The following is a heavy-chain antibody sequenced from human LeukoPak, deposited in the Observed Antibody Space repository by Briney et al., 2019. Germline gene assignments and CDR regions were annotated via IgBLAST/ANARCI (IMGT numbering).Heavy chain of an antibody. V-gene: IGHV1-69*13. D-gene: IGHD6-19*01. CDR2: IIPIFGTA. CDR1: GGTFSSYA. Sequence: ASVKVSCTASGGTFSSYAISWVRQAPGQGLEWMGGIIPIFGTANYAQKFQGRVTITADESTSTAYMELSSLRSEDTAVYYCAREWGSSGWCGHGMDVWGQGTTVTVSS. CDR3: AREWGSSGWCGHGMDV. J-gene: IGHJ6*02.